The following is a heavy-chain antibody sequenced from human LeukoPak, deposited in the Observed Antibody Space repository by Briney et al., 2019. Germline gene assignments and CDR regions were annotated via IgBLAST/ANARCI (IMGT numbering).Heavy chain of an antibody. CDR2: ISSNGGST. Sequence: QAGGSLRLSCAASGFTFSSYAMHWVRQAPGKGLEYVSAISSNGGSTYYANSVKGRFTISRDNSKNTLYLQMGSLRAEDMAVYYCARDLDYWGQGTLVTVSS. J-gene: IGHJ4*02. V-gene: IGHV3-64*01. CDR1: GFTFSSYA. CDR3: ARDLDY.